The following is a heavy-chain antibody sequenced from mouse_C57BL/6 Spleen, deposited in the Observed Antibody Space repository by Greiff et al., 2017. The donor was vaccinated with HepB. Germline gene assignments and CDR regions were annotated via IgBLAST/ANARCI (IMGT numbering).Heavy chain of an antibody. CDR3: ARGGSYGRFDD. CDR1: GYTFTNYW. V-gene: IGHV1-63*01. D-gene: IGHD1-1*01. CDR2: IYPGGGYT. J-gene: IGHJ2*01. Sequence: QVQLQQSGAELVRPGTSVKMSCKASGYTFTNYWIGWAKQRPGHGLEWIGDIYPGGGYTNYNEKFKGKATLTADKSSSTAYMQFSSLTSEDSAIYYCARGGSYGRFDDWGQGTTLTVSS.